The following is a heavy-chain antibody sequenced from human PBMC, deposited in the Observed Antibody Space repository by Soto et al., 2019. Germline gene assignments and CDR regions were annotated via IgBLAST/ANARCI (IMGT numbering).Heavy chain of an antibody. V-gene: IGHV3-23*01. CDR1: GFTFSSYA. J-gene: IGHJ3*02. D-gene: IGHD6-19*01. Sequence: PGGSLRLSCAASGFTFSSYAMSWVRQAPGKGLEWVSAISGSGGSTYYADSVKGRFTISRDNSKNTLYLQMNSLRAEDTAVYYCAKGIQWLARRADAFDIWGQGTMVTVSS. CDR3: AKGIQWLARRADAFDI. CDR2: ISGSGGST.